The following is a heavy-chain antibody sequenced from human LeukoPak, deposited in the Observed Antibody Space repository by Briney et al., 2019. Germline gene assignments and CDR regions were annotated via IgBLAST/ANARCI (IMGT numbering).Heavy chain of an antibody. V-gene: IGHV3-30*04. CDR1: GFTFSSYT. Sequence: GKSLRLSCAASGFTFSSYTMHWVRQPPGKGLEWVAIISYDENDKHYADSVKGRFTISRDNSKNTLYLQMNSLRAEDTAVYYCAKDQDEYYYDSSAIDYWGQGTLVTVSS. J-gene: IGHJ4*02. D-gene: IGHD3-22*01. CDR2: ISYDENDK. CDR3: AKDQDEYYYDSSAIDY.